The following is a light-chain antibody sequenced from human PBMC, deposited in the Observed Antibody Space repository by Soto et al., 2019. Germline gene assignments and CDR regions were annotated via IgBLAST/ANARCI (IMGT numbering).Light chain of an antibody. V-gene: IGLV2-8*01. J-gene: IGLJ3*02. CDR1: SSDVGGYNY. CDR3: SSFTSSNTWV. Sequence: QSALTQPPSASGSPGQSVTISCTGTSSDVGGYNYVSWYQQHPGKAPKLMIYEVSKRPSGVPDRFSGSKSGNTASLTVSGLQADDEADYYCSSFTSSNTWVFGGGTKLTVL. CDR2: EVS.